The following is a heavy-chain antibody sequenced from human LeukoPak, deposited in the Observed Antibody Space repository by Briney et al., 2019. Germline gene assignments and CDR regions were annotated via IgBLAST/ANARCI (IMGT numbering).Heavy chain of an antibody. D-gene: IGHD2-2*01. CDR3: ARGGADIVVVPAALNWFDP. J-gene: IGHJ5*02. Sequence: SETLSLTCTVSGGSISSGDYYWSWIRQPPGKGLEWIGYIYYSGSTYYNPSLKSRVTISVDTSKNQFSLKLSSVTAADTAVYYCARGGADIVVVPAALNWFDPWGQGTLVTVSS. V-gene: IGHV4-30-4*08. CDR2: IYYSGST. CDR1: GGSISSGDYY.